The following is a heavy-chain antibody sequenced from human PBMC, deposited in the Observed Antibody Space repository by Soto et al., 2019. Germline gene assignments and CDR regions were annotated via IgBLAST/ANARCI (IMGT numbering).Heavy chain of an antibody. Sequence: SETLSLTCTVSGGSISSYYWSWIRQPPGKGLEWIGYIYYSGSTNYNPSLKSRVTISVDTSKNQFSLKLSSVTAADTAVYYCASVAVGVTGPGVAFDSWGQGTMVTVSS. CDR2: IYYSGST. V-gene: IGHV4-59*01. J-gene: IGHJ3*02. CDR3: ASVAVGVTGPGVAFDS. CDR1: GGSISSYY. D-gene: IGHD2-21*02.